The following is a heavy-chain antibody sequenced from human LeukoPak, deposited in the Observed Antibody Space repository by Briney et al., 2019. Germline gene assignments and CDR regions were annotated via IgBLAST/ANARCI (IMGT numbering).Heavy chain of an antibody. CDR2: TYYRSKWYN. V-gene: IGHV6-1*01. Sequence: SQTLSLTCAISGDSVSSKSATWNWIRQSPSRGLEWLGRTYYRSKWYNDYALSVKSRITINPDTSKNQFSLQLSSVTPEDTAVYYCARMGSGSPFLATGFDPWGQGTLVTVSS. D-gene: IGHD1-1*01. CDR1: GDSVSSKSAT. CDR3: ARMGSGSPFLATGFDP. J-gene: IGHJ5*02.